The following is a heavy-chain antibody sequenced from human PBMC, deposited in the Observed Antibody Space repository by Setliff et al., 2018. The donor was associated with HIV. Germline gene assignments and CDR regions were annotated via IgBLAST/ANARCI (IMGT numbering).Heavy chain of an antibody. Sequence: SETLSLTCTVSGDSIDSPSYYWSWIRQPPGKGLEWIGYIYTSGSTNYNPSLKSRVTISVDTSKNQFSLKLNSVTATDTAVYYCAKRTFGSGRFDPWGQGTLVTVSS. V-gene: IGHV4-61*01. J-gene: IGHJ5*02. CDR2: IYTSGST. CDR1: GDSIDSPSYY. CDR3: AKRTFGSGRFDP. D-gene: IGHD3-16*01.